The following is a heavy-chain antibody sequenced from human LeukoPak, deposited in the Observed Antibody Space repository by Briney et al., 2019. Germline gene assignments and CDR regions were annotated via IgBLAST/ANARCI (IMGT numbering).Heavy chain of an antibody. CDR3: ARARETVAIDY. Sequence: SETLSLTCTVSGGSISSYYWSWIRQPPGKGLEWIGYIYYSGSTNYNPSLKSRVTVSVDTSKNQFSLKLTSVTAADTAVYYCARARETVAIDYWGQGTRVTVSS. J-gene: IGHJ4*02. D-gene: IGHD5-12*01. CDR2: IYYSGST. V-gene: IGHV4-59*12. CDR1: GGSISSYY.